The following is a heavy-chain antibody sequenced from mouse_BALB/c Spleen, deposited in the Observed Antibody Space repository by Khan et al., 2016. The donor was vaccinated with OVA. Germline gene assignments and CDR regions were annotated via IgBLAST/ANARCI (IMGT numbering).Heavy chain of an antibody. CDR3: AWGGGTAPFAY. V-gene: IGHV5-15*02. CDR1: GFTFSDYG. D-gene: IGHD1-2*01. J-gene: IGHJ3*01. CDR2: ISDLAYTI. Sequence: EVELVESGGGLVQPGGSRKLSCAASGFTFSDYGMAWVRQAPGKGPEWVAFISDLAYTIYYGDAVTGRFTISRENAKNTLYLEMSSLRSEDTAIYYFAWGGGTAPFAYWGLGTLVTVSA.